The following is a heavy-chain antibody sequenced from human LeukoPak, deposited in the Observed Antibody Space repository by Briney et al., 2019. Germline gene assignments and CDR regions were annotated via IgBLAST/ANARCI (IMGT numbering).Heavy chain of an antibody. Sequence: GRSLRLSCAASGFTFSSYSMNWVRQAPGKGLEWVSYISSSSSTIYYADSVKGRFTISRDNAKNSLYLQMNSPRAEDTAVYYCARGPRGYSYGYGNWFDPWGQGTLVTVSS. V-gene: IGHV3-48*04. J-gene: IGHJ5*02. D-gene: IGHD5-18*01. CDR2: ISSSSSTI. CDR3: ARGPRGYSYGYGNWFDP. CDR1: GFTFSSYS.